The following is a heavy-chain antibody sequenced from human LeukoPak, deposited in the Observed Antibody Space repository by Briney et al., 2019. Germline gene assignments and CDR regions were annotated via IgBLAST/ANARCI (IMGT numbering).Heavy chain of an antibody. CDR2: IYYSGST. Sequence: SETLSLTCTVSGGSISSYYWSWIRQPPGKGLEWIGYIYYSGSTNYNPSLKSRVTISVDKSKNQFSLKLSSVTAADTAVYYCARAGILWFGENWFDPWGKGTLVTVSS. J-gene: IGHJ5*02. V-gene: IGHV4-59*12. CDR3: ARAGILWFGENWFDP. D-gene: IGHD3-10*01. CDR1: GGSISSYY.